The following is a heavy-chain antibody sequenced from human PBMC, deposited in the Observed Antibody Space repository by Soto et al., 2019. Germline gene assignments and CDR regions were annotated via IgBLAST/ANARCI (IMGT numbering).Heavy chain of an antibody. J-gene: IGHJ6*02. CDR3: ARRLYDFSATMDV. CDR1: GGTISSYY. CDR2: IYYSGST. D-gene: IGHD5-12*01. Sequence: SETLSLTCTVSGGTISSYYWSWIRQPPGKGLECIGYIYYSGSTNYNPSPKSRVTISVDTSKNQFSLKLSPVTAADTAVYYCARRLYDFSATMDVWGQGTTVTVSS. V-gene: IGHV4-59*01.